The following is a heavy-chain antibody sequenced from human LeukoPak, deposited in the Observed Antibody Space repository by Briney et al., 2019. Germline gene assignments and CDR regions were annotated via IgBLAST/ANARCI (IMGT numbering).Heavy chain of an antibody. Sequence: GGSLRLSCAASGFTFSSYAMSWVRQAPGKGLEWVSAISGSGGSTYYADSVKGRFTISRDNSKNTLYLQMNSLRAEDTAVYYCARGVRRYDILTGYLDYWGQGTLVTVSS. V-gene: IGHV3-23*01. J-gene: IGHJ4*02. CDR1: GFTFSSYA. CDR3: ARGVRRYDILTGYLDY. CDR2: ISGSGGST. D-gene: IGHD3-9*01.